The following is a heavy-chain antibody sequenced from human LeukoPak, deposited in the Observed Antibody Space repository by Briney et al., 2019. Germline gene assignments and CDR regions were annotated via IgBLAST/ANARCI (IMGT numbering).Heavy chain of an antibody. CDR2: INHSGYT. CDR1: GVSLDDYY. V-gene: IGHV4-34*01. J-gene: IGHJ4*02. Sequence: SETLSLTCAVSGVSLDDYYWAWVRQTPGKGLGWIGEINHSGYTNDSPSLKSRVTLSIDTSRKQFSLNLRSVTVADAGTYYCTRMTTGHDYWGQGTLVTVSS. D-gene: IGHD4-17*01. CDR3: TRMTTGHDY.